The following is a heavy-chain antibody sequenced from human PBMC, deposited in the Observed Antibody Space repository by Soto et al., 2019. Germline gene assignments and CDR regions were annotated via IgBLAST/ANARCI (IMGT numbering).Heavy chain of an antibody. V-gene: IGHV4-30-4*01. Sequence: QVQLQKSGPGLVKPSQTLSLTCTVSGGSIRSGDYYWSWIRQPPGKGLERIGYIYYSGSTYYNPSLKSRVTISVDTSKNQFSLKLSSVTAADTAVYYCARAPSYGGRTDFDYWGQGTLVTVSS. D-gene: IGHD4-17*01. J-gene: IGHJ4*02. CDR3: ARAPSYGGRTDFDY. CDR1: GGSIRSGDYY. CDR2: IYYSGST.